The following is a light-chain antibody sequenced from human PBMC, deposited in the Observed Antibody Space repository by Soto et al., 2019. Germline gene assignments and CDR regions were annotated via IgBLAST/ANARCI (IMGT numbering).Light chain of an antibody. J-gene: IGLJ3*02. CDR2: RNN. V-gene: IGLV1-47*01. Sequence: QSVLTQPPSASGTPGQRVTISCSGSSSNIGSHYVSWYQQLPGTAPKLLIYRNNQRPSGVPDRFSGSRSGTSASLAISGLRSEDEAYYYCAAWDDSLSGWVFGGGTKLTVL. CDR1: SSNIGSHY. CDR3: AAWDDSLSGWV.